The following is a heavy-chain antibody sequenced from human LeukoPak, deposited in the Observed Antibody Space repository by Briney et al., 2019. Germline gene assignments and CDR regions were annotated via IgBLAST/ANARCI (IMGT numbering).Heavy chain of an antibody. CDR2: ISSSSSYI. CDR1: GFTFSSYS. CDR3: ARAGTLAARRFKDY. Sequence: PGGSLRLSCAASGFTFSSYSMNWVRQAPGKGVEWVSSISSSSSYIYYADSVKGRFTISRDNAKNSLYLQMNSLRAEDTAVYYCARAGTLAARRFKDYWGQGTLVTVSS. D-gene: IGHD6-6*01. J-gene: IGHJ4*02. V-gene: IGHV3-21*01.